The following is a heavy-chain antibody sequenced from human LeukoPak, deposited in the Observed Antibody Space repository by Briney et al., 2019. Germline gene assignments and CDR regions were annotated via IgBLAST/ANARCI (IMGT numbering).Heavy chain of an antibody. D-gene: IGHD3-10*01. Sequence: ASVKVSCKASGYTFTSYGISWVRQAPGQGLEWMGWISAYNGNTNYAQKLQGRVTMTTDTSTSTAYMELRSLRSDDTAVYYCAKDYPYYNGSGSYPGDAFDIWGQGTMVTVSS. CDR1: GYTFTSYG. CDR3: AKDYPYYNGSGSYPGDAFDI. J-gene: IGHJ3*02. V-gene: IGHV1-18*01. CDR2: ISAYNGNT.